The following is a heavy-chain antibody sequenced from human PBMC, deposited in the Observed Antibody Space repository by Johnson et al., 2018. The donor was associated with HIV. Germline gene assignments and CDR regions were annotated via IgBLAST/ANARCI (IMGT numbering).Heavy chain of an antibody. J-gene: IGHJ3*02. Sequence: QVQLVESGGGLIQPGGSLRLSCAASGFTVIGNYMSWVRQAPGKGLDWVSYISSSGSTIYYADSVKGRFTISRDNAKNSLYLQMNSLRAEDTAVYYCARATVESAFDSWGQGTMVTVAS. CDR1: GFTVIGNY. CDR2: ISSSGSTI. D-gene: IGHD4-23*01. CDR3: ARATVESAFDS. V-gene: IGHV3-11*04.